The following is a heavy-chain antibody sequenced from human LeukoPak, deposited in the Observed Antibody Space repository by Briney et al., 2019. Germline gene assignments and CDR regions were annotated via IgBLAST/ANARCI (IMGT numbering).Heavy chain of an antibody. CDR3: ARETYYYDISAYSPDY. CDR1: GGSISSGDYY. V-gene: IGHV4-30-4*01. Sequence: SETLSLTCTVSGGSISSGDYYGSWIRQPPGKGLEWIGNIYHSGSTYYNPSLKSRFTISVDTSKNQFSLKLTSVTAADTAVYYCARETYYYDISAYSPDYWGQGTLVTVSS. D-gene: IGHD3-22*01. CDR2: IYHSGST. J-gene: IGHJ4*02.